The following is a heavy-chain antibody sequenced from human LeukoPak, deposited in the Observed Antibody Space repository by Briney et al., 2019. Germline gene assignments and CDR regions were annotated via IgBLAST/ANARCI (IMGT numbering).Heavy chain of an antibody. Sequence: NTSETLSLTCAVSGPSISSASDYWGWIRQPPGKGLEWLGSIYYGGSTYDNPSLRSRVTISVDTSKNQFSLKLTSVTAADTAVYYSARIGGGSWRNPGYWFDPWGEGNLVTVSS. CDR1: GPSISSASDY. CDR3: ARIGGGSWRNPGYWFDP. D-gene: IGHD2-15*01. V-gene: IGHV4-39*01. J-gene: IGHJ5*02. CDR2: IYYGGST.